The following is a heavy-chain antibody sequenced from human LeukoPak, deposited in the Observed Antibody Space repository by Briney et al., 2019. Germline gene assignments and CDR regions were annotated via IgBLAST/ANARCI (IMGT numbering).Heavy chain of an antibody. V-gene: IGHV3-21*01. CDR2: ISGSGGRT. J-gene: IGHJ4*02. D-gene: IGHD6-19*01. Sequence: PGGSLRLSCAASGFIFSNYAMNWVRQTPGKGLEWVSGISGSGGRTFYADSVKGRFTISRDNAKNSLYLQMNSLRAEDTAVYYCALWLVRGYWGQGTLVTVSS. CDR3: ALWLVRGY. CDR1: GFIFSNYA.